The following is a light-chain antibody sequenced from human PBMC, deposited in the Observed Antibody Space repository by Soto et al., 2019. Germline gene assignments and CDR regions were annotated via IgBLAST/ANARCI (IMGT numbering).Light chain of an antibody. V-gene: IGKV1-27*01. J-gene: IGKJ1*01. CDR3: QKYNSPPRT. CDR2: AAS. Sequence: DIQMTQSPSSLSASVGDRVSITCRASQDIANFLAWYQQKPGKVPTLLIYAASILQSGVPSRFSGTASGTAFTLTISSLQPEDVATYYCQKYNSPPRTFGQGTKVEI. CDR1: QDIANF.